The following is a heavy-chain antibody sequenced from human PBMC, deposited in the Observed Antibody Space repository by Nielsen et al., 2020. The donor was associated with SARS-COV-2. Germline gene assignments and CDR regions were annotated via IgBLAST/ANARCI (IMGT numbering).Heavy chain of an antibody. D-gene: IGHD6-19*01. CDR2: ISYDGSNK. CDR3: ARDGSGWYIGY. CDR1: GFTFSRYA. J-gene: IGHJ4*02. Sequence: GESLKISCAASGFTFSRYAMHWVRQAPGKGLEWVAVISYDGSNKYYADSVKGRFTISRDNSKNTLYLQMNSLRAEDTAVYYCARDGSGWYIGYWGQGTLVTVSS. V-gene: IGHV3-30-3*01.